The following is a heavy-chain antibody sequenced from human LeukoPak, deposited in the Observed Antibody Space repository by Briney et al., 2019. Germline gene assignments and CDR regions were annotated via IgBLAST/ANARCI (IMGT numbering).Heavy chain of an antibody. D-gene: IGHD3-16*02. J-gene: IGHJ5*02. V-gene: IGHV4-61*10. CDR3: AREGGGVIDNNWFDP. Sequence: SETLSLTCTVSGDSISSGDYYWSWIRQPAGKGLEWIGYIYYSGSTNYNPSLKSRVTISVDTSKNQFSLKLSSVTAADTAVYYCAREGGGVIDNNWFDPWGQGTLVTVSS. CDR2: IYYSGST. CDR1: GDSISSGDYY.